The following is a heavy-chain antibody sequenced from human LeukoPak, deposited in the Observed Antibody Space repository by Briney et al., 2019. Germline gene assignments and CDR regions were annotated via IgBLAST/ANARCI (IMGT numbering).Heavy chain of an antibody. CDR2: IKQDGSET. CDR1: GFTFSGYW. V-gene: IGHV3-7*01. Sequence: SVGSLRLSCAASGFTFSGYWMNWVRQAPGKGLEWGANIKQDGSETYYMHSVEGRFTISRDNAKNSLYLQMNSLRAEDTGVYYCARQVVAATVAFGYWGQGTLVTVSS. D-gene: IGHD2-15*01. CDR3: ARQVVAATVAFGY. J-gene: IGHJ4*02.